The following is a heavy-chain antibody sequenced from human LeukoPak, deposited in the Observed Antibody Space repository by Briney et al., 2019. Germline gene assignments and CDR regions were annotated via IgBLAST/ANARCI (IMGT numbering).Heavy chain of an antibody. CDR1: GYTFTGYY. CDR2: INPNSGGT. CDR3: ARGYSSGLYDRIFDY. D-gene: IGHD6-19*01. Sequence: ASVNVSCTASGYTFTGYYMHRVRQAPGQGLEWMGWINPNSGGTNYAQKFQGWVTMTRDTSISTAYMELSRLRSDDTAVYYCARGYSSGLYDRIFDYWGQGTLVTVSS. J-gene: IGHJ4*02. V-gene: IGHV1-2*04.